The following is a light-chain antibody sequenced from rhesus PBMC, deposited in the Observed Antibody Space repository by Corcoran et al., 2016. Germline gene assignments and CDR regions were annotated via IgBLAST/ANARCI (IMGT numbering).Light chain of an antibody. J-gene: IGKJ1*01. CDR1: QVIRND. Sequence: DIQMSQSPSSLSASVGDKVIITCRASQVIRNDLVWYQQKTGKAPKILIYDASKLETGVPSRFSGSRSAIDFTLTISRLQPQDFATYFCQQTYSSPWTFGQGTKVEI. CDR3: QQTYSSPWT. V-gene: IGKV1-33*01. CDR2: DAS.